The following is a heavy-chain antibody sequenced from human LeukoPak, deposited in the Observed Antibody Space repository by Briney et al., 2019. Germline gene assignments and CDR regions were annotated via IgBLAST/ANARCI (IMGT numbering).Heavy chain of an antibody. D-gene: IGHD3-10*01. CDR3: ARGPSKGMVRGVSLGY. Sequence: GASVKVSCKASGYTFTGYYMHWVRQAPGQGLEWMGWINPNSGGTNYAQKFQGRVTMTRDTSISTAYMELSRLRSDDTAVYYCARGPSKGMVRGVSLGYWGQGTLVTVSS. CDR2: INPNSGGT. J-gene: IGHJ4*02. CDR1: GYTFTGYY. V-gene: IGHV1-2*02.